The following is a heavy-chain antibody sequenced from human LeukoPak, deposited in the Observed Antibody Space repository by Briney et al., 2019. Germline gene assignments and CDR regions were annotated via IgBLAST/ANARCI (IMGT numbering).Heavy chain of an antibody. CDR3: ARYYYGSGSYYSNYFDY. CDR2: INHSGST. V-gene: IGHV4-34*01. Sequence: SETLSLTCAAYGGSFSGYYWSWIRQPPGKGLEWIGEINHSGSTNYNPSLKSRVTISVDTSKNQFSLKLSSVTAADTAVYYCARYYYGSGSYYSNYFDYWGQGTLVTVSS. CDR1: GGSFSGYY. D-gene: IGHD3-10*01. J-gene: IGHJ4*02.